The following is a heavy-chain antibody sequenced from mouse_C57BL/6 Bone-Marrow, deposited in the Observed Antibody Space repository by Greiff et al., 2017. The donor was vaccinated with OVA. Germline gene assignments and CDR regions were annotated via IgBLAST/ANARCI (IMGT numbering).Heavy chain of an antibody. CDR2: ISYDGSN. CDR3: ARAPLVDY. J-gene: IGHJ4*01. Sequence: DVQLVESGPGLVKPSQSLSLTCSVTGYSITSGYYWNWIRQFPGNKLEWMGYISYDGSNNYNPSLKNRISITRDTSKNQFFLKLNSVTTEDTATYYCARAPLVDYWGQGTSVTVSS. V-gene: IGHV3-6*01. CDR1: GYSITSGYY.